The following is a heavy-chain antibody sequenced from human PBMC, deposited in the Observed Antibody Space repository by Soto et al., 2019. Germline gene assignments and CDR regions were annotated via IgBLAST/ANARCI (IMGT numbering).Heavy chain of an antibody. CDR1: GFTFSSYA. J-gene: IGHJ5*02. CDR2: ISGSGGST. D-gene: IGHD2-15*01. CDR3: AKNYCSGGSCYYPNWFDP. V-gene: IGHV3-23*01. Sequence: EVQLLESGGGLVQPGGSLRLSCAASGFTFSSYAMNWVRQAPGKGLEWVSAISGSGGSTYYADSVKGRFTISRDNSKNTLYLQMNSLRAEDTAVYYCAKNYCSGGSCYYPNWFDPWGQGTLVTVSS.